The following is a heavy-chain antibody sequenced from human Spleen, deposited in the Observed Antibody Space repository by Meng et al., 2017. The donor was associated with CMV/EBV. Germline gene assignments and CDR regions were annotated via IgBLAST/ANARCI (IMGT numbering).Heavy chain of an antibody. Sequence: ASVKVSCKASGYTFTSYGISWVRQAPGQGLEWMGWISAYNGNTNYAQKLQGRVTMTTDTSTSTAYMELRSLRSDDTAVYYCARDERELPYEYSILKDVWGQGTTVTVSS. CDR1: GYTFTSYG. CDR2: ISAYNGNT. J-gene: IGHJ6*02. V-gene: IGHV1-18*01. D-gene: IGHD2-2*02. CDR3: ARDERELPYEYSILKDV.